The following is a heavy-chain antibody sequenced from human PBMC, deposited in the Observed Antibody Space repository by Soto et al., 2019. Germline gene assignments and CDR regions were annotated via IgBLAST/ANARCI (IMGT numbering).Heavy chain of an antibody. Sequence: SVTLSLTCTVSGGSISSYYWSWIRQPPGKGLEWTGYIYYSGSTNYNPSLKSRVTISVDTSKNQFSLKLRSVTAADTAVYYCARARSGYYGWFDPWGQGTLGTVSS. CDR2: IYYSGST. D-gene: IGHD3-22*01. CDR1: GGSISSYY. J-gene: IGHJ5*02. CDR3: ARARSGYYGWFDP. V-gene: IGHV4-59*01.